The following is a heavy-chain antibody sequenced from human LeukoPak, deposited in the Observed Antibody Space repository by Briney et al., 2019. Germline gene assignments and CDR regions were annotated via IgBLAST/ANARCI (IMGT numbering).Heavy chain of an antibody. CDR2: INPSGGST. Sequence: ASVKVSCKASGYTFTSYYMHWVRQAPGQGLEWMGIINPSGGSTSYAQKFRGRVTMTRDTSTSTVYMELSSLRSEDTAVYYCARGRIYYGSGVRDYCYYGMDVWGQGTTVTVSS. V-gene: IGHV1-46*01. CDR1: GYTFTSYY. D-gene: IGHD3-10*01. J-gene: IGHJ6*02. CDR3: ARGRIYYGSGVRDYCYYGMDV.